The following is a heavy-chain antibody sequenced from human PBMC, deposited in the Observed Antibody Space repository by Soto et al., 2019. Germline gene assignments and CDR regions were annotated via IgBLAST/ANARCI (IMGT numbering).Heavy chain of an antibody. D-gene: IGHD6-13*01. V-gene: IGHV1-69*02. J-gene: IGHJ6*02. CDR2: IIPILGIA. Sequence: SVRVSCKASGGTFSSYTISWVRQAPGQGLEWMGRIIPILGIANYAQKFQGRVTITADTSTSTAYMELSSLRSDDTAVYYCARGPAGIAAVRVRSSYYYYGMHVSCQRTTVTGS. CDR1: GGTFSSYT. CDR3: ARGPAGIAAVRVRSSYYYYGMHV.